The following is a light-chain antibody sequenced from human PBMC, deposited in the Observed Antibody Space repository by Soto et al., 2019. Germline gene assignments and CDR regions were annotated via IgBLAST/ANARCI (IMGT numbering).Light chain of an antibody. CDR3: SSYATNYTYV. CDR2: EVS. J-gene: IGLJ1*01. Sequence: QSVLTQPASVSGSPGQSITISCTGTSSDVGGYNYVSWYQQHPGKAPKLMIFEVSKRSSGVPDRFSGSKSGNTASLTVSGLQAEDEADYYCSSYATNYTYVFGTRTKVTV. V-gene: IGLV2-8*01. CDR1: SSDVGGYNY.